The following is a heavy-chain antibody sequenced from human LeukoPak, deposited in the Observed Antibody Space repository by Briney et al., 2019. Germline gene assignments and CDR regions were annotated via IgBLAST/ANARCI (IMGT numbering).Heavy chain of an antibody. CDR2: IGSGSTSI. Sequence: GGSLRLSCAASGFTFISYSMNWVRQAPGKGLEWVSSIGSGSTSIYYAASVKGRFTISRDNAKNSLYLQMNSLRAEDTAVYYCARGGYYWEHAFDIWGQGTMVTVSS. J-gene: IGHJ3*02. D-gene: IGHD2-8*01. CDR1: GFTFISYS. CDR3: ARGGYYWEHAFDI. V-gene: IGHV3-21*01.